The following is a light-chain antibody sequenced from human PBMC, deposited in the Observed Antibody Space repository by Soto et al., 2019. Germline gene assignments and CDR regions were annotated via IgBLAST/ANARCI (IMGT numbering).Light chain of an antibody. CDR3: QQCNKWPTA. Sequence: EIVMTQSPATLSVSPGERATLSCRASQSVSSNLAWYQQKPGQAPRLLIYGASTRATGIPARFSGSGSGTEFTLTISSLQSEDFAFYYCQQCNKWPTAFGQGTKVEIK. CDR2: GAS. J-gene: IGKJ1*01. V-gene: IGKV3-15*01. CDR1: QSVSSN.